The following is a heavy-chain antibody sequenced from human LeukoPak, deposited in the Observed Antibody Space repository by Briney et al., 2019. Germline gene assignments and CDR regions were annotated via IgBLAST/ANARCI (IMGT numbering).Heavy chain of an antibody. D-gene: IGHD3-3*01. CDR1: GFTFSGYT. CDR3: AKETALVGGHAAIFDH. CDR2: ISGSGITT. V-gene: IGHV3-23*01. Sequence: GGSLRLSCAASGFTFSGYTMNWVRQAPGKGPEWVSSISGSGITTNYADSVKGRFTISREYSNNTLYLQMSSLRAEDTAIYYCAKETALVGGHAAIFDHWGQGTLVTVSS. J-gene: IGHJ4*02.